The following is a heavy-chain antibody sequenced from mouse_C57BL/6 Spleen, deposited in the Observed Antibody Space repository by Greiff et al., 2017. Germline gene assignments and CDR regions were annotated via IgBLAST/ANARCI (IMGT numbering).Heavy chain of an antibody. CDR3: ARQELGRYYFDY. Sequence: EVQVVESGGGLVQPGGSLKLSCAASGFTFSDYYMYWVRQTPEKRLEWVAYISNGGGSTYYPDTVKGRFTISRDNDKNTLYLQMSRLKSEDTAMYYCARQELGRYYFDYWGQGTTLTVSS. D-gene: IGHD4-1*01. CDR2: ISNGGGST. V-gene: IGHV5-12*01. J-gene: IGHJ2*01. CDR1: GFTFSDYY.